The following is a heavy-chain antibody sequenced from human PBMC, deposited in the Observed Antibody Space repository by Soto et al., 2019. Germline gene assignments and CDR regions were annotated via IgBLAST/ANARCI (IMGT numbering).Heavy chain of an antibody. D-gene: IGHD5-12*01. CDR2: IIPIFGTA. Sequence: QVQLVQSGAEVKKPGSSVKVSCKASGGTFSSYAISWVRQAPGQGLEWMGGIIPIFGTANYAQKFQDRVTITADESRSTAYMDLSSLRSEDTAVYYCARGRNRGGYDWRFDYWGQGTLVTVSS. V-gene: IGHV1-69*01. CDR3: ARGRNRGGYDWRFDY. J-gene: IGHJ4*02. CDR1: GGTFSSYA.